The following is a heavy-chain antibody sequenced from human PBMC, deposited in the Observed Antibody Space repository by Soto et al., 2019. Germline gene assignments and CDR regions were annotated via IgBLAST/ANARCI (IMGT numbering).Heavy chain of an antibody. D-gene: IGHD6-19*01. CDR1: GFTFSNYA. J-gene: IGHJ4*02. CDR2: ISGSGGTT. Sequence: QPGGSLRLSCAASGFTFSNYAMSWVRQAPGKGLEWVSVISGSGGTTYYADSVKGRFTISRDNSKNTLYLQMNSLRAEDTAVYYCAKGLNSGRNYFDSWGQGTLVTVSS. CDR3: AKGLNSGRNYFDS. V-gene: IGHV3-23*01.